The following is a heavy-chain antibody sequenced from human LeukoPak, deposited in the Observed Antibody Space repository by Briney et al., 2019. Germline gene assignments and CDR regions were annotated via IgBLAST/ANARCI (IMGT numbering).Heavy chain of an antibody. J-gene: IGHJ6*02. V-gene: IGHV3-30*18. CDR1: GFTFSSYG. Sequence: GGSLRLPCAASGFTFSSYGIHWVRQAPGKGLEWVAVISYDGSNKYYADSVRGRFTISRDNSKNTLYLQMNSLRAEDTAVYYCAKDIVVVPAAIGYYYYYGMDVWGQGTTVTVSS. CDR3: AKDIVVVPAAIGYYYYYGMDV. D-gene: IGHD2-2*01. CDR2: ISYDGSNK.